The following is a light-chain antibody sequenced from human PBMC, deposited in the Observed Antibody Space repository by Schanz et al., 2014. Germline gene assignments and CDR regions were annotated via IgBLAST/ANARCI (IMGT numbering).Light chain of an antibody. CDR3: QQYYGYPLT. CDR1: QSVLYSSTNKNY. CDR2: WAS. V-gene: IGKV4-1*01. Sequence: DIVMTQSPDSLAVSLGERATINCKSSQSVLYSSTNKNYLAWFQQKPGQPPRLLISWASTRESGVPDRFSGSGSGTDFTLTISSLQAEDVAVYYCQQYYGYPLTFGGGTKVEIK. J-gene: IGKJ4*01.